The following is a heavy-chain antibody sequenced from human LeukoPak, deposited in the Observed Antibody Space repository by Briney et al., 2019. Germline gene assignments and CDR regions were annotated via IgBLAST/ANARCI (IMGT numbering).Heavy chain of an antibody. V-gene: IGHV4-39*07. CDR2: INHSGST. Sequence: SETLSLTCTVSGVSISTSRCYWGWIRQPPGKGLEWIGEINHSGSTNYNPSLKSRVTISVDTSKNQFSLKLSSVTAADTAVYYCARVRNRGYSYGYVVREDYYYMDVWGKGTTVTVSS. D-gene: IGHD5-18*01. J-gene: IGHJ6*03. CDR1: GVSISTSRCY. CDR3: ARVRNRGYSYGYVVREDYYYMDV.